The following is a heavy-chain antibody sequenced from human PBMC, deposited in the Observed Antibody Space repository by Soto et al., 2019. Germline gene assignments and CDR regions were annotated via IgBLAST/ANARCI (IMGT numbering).Heavy chain of an antibody. CDR1: GFSLTTRGVG. Sequence: QITLNESGPTQVNPRQTLTLTCTFSGFSLTTRGVGVGWIRQSPGKAPEWLSLIYWDDDKRYSPSLKSRLTITKDTTKNQVVLTMADLDPADTATYYCAHRVLRTVFGLVTTTAIYFDFCGQGTPVAVSS. D-gene: IGHD3-3*01. V-gene: IGHV2-5*02. J-gene: IGHJ4*02. CDR2: IYWDDDK. CDR3: AHRVLRTVFGLVTTTAIYFDF.